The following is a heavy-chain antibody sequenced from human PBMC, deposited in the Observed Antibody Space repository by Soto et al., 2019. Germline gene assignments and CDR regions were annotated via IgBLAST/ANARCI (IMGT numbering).Heavy chain of an antibody. CDR1: GYTFSSYD. CDR3: EKDVDTPMASGY. V-gene: IGHV1-18*04. Sequence: ASVKVSCKASGYTFSSYDISWVRQAPGQGLEWMGWIRPYNGNTNYAQKVQGRVTMTTDTSTSTAYMELRSLRSDDTAVYYCEKDVDTPMASGYWGQGTLVTVSS. D-gene: IGHD5-18*01. CDR2: IRPYNGNT. J-gene: IGHJ4*02.